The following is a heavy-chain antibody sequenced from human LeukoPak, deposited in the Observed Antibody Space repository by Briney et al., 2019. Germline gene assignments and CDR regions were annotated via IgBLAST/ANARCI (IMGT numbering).Heavy chain of an antibody. Sequence: GRSLRLSCAASGFTFSSYGMHWVRQAPGKGLEWVAVISYGGSNKYYADSVKGRFTISRDNSKNTLYLQMNSLRAEDTAVYYCAKLSAAVVAAAGTPDIDYWGQGTLVTVSS. CDR2: ISYGGSNK. CDR3: AKLSAAVVAAAGTPDIDY. J-gene: IGHJ4*02. D-gene: IGHD6-13*01. CDR1: GFTFSSYG. V-gene: IGHV3-30*18.